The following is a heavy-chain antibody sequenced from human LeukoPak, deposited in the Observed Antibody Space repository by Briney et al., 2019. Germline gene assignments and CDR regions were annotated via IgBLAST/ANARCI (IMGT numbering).Heavy chain of an antibody. CDR2: INNDGSSV. J-gene: IGHJ4*02. CDR1: GFTFSSHW. V-gene: IGHV3-74*01. D-gene: IGHD2-15*01. CDR3: ARGPAPQCSGGSCYLPGDY. Sequence: GGSLRLSCAASGFTFSSHWMHWVRQAPGKGLVWLSRINNDGSSVSYADSVKGRFTISRDNAKNTLYLQMNSLGVEDTAVYYCARGPAPQCSGGSCYLPGDYWGQGTLVTVSS.